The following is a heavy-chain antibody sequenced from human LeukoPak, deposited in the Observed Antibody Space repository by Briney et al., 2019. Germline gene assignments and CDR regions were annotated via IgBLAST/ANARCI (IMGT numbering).Heavy chain of an antibody. J-gene: IGHJ5*02. CDR2: ISAYNGNT. V-gene: IGHV1-18*01. D-gene: IGHD3-22*01. CDR3: ARDYPNYYDSSGYRGDWSDP. CDR1: GYTFTSYG. Sequence: WASVTVSCKDSGYTFTSYGISWVRQAPGQGLEWMGWISAYNGNTNYAQKLQGRVTMTTDTSTSTAYMELRSLRSDDTAVYYCARDYPNYYDSSGYRGDWSDPWGQGTLVTVSS.